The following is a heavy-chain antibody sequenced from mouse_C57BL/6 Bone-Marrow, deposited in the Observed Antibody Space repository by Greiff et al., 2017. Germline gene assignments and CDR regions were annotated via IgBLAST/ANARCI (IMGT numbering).Heavy chain of an antibody. CDR3: TTFRVRGWFAY. CDR2: IDPENGDT. CDR1: GFNIKDDY. Sequence: EVQLQQSGAELVRPGASVKLSCTASGFNIKDDYMHWVKQRPEQGLEWIGWIDPENGDTEYASKFQGKATITADTSSNTAYLQLSSLTSEDTAVYYCTTFRVRGWFAYWGQGTLVTVSA. V-gene: IGHV14-4*01. D-gene: IGHD2-2*01. J-gene: IGHJ3*01.